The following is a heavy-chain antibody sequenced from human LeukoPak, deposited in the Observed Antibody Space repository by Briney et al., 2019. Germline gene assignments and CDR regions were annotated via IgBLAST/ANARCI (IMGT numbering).Heavy chain of an antibody. D-gene: IGHD2-2*01. CDR2: ISYDGSNK. CDR1: GFTFSSYA. Sequence: GGSLRLSCEASGFTFSSYAMHWVRQAPGKGLEWVAVISYDGSNKYYADSAKGRFTISRDNSKNTLYLQMNSLRAEDTAVYYCAREYQLPNGYYYYGMDVWGQGTTVTVSS. J-gene: IGHJ6*02. CDR3: AREYQLPNGYYYYGMDV. V-gene: IGHV3-30-3*01.